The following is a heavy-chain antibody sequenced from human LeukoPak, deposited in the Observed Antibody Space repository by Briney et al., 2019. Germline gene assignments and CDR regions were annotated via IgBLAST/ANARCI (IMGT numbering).Heavy chain of an antibody. CDR3: ATPRGVDVVAPRPFDY. Sequence: GGSLRLSCAASGFTFSSYAMSWVRQAPGKGLEWVSAISGSGGSTYYADSVKGRFTISRDNSKNTLYLQMNSLRAEDTAVYYCATPRGVDVVAPRPFDYWGQGTLVTV. V-gene: IGHV3-23*01. CDR1: GFTFSSYA. J-gene: IGHJ4*02. D-gene: IGHD2-2*01. CDR2: ISGSGGST.